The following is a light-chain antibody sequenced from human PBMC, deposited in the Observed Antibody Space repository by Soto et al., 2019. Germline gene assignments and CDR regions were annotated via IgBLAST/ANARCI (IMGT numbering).Light chain of an antibody. Sequence: DIVMTQSPDSLAVSLGERATINCKSSQSVLYSSNNKNYLAWYQQKPGQPPKLLIYWASTRESGVPDRFSGSGSGTEFTLTISSLQSEDFAVYYCQQYNHWPPLTFGGGTRLEIK. J-gene: IGKJ5*01. CDR3: QQYNHWPPLT. CDR2: WAS. CDR1: QSVLYSSNNKNY. V-gene: IGKV4-1*01.